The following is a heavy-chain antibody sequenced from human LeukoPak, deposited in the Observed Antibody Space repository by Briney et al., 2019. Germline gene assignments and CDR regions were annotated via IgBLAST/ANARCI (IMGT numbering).Heavy chain of an antibody. CDR2: IIPIFGTA. J-gene: IGHJ4*02. V-gene: IGHV1-69*13. CDR1: GGTFSSYA. Sequence: GASVKVSCKASGGTFSSYAISWVRQAPGQGLEWMGGIIPIFGTANYAQKFQGRVTITADESTSTAYMELSSLRSEDTAVYYCARSSGGYYYTAPFDYWGQGTLVTVSS. D-gene: IGHD3-22*01. CDR3: ARSSGGYYYTAPFDY.